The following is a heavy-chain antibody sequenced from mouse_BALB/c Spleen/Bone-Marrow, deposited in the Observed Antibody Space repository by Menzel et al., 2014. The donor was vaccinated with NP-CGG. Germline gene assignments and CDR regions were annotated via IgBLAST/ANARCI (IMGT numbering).Heavy chain of an antibody. D-gene: IGHD2-13*01. CDR3: SRGGDCFFDY. Sequence: LVESGPGLVKPSQSLSLTCSVTGYSITSGYYWNWIRQFSGNKLEWMCYISYDDSSNYNPSLKNRISITRDTSKNQFFLKLNSVTTGDTATYYCSRGGDCFFDYWGQGTTLTVSS. V-gene: IGHV3-6*02. CDR2: ISYDDSS. CDR1: GYSITSGYY. J-gene: IGHJ2*01.